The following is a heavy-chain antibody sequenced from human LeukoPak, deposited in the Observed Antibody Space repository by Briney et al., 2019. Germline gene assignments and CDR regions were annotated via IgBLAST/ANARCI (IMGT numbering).Heavy chain of an antibody. CDR3: ARAGRSGYYPIFDY. J-gene: IGHJ4*02. CDR1: GGSISSYY. V-gene: IGHV4-59*01. CDR2: IYYSGST. Sequence: SETLSLTCTVSGGSISSYYWSWIRQPPGKGLEWIGYIYYSGSTNYNPSLKSRVTISVDTSKNQFSLKLSSVTAADTAVYYCARAGRSGYYPIFDYWGQGTLVTVSS. D-gene: IGHD3-3*01.